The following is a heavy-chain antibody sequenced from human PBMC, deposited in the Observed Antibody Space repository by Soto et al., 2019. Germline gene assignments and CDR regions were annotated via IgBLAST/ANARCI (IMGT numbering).Heavy chain of an antibody. Sequence: QITLKESGPTLVKPTQTLTLTCTFSGFSLSTSGVGVGWIRQPPGKALEWLALIYWDDDKRYSPSLKSRLTXXKXXSKNQVLLTMTNMDPVDTATYYCAHVYGGYDNFDYWGQGTLVTVSS. CDR1: GFSLSTSGVG. J-gene: IGHJ4*02. V-gene: IGHV2-5*02. CDR2: IYWDDDK. D-gene: IGHD5-12*01. CDR3: AHVYGGYDNFDY.